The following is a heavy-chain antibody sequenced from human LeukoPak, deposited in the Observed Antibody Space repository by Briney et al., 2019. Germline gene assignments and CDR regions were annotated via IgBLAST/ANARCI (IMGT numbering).Heavy chain of an antibody. Sequence: PSETLSLTCTVSGGSISSYYWSWIRQPPGKGLEWIGYIYYSGSTNYNPSLKSRVTISVDTSKNQFSLKLSSVTAADTAVYYCARQGDIVATIGPFDYWGRGTLVTVSS. D-gene: IGHD5-12*01. CDR2: IYYSGST. J-gene: IGHJ4*02. CDR3: ARQGDIVATIGPFDY. CDR1: GGSISSYY. V-gene: IGHV4-59*08.